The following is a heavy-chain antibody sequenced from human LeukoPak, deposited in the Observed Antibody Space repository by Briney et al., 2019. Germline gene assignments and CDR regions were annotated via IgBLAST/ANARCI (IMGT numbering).Heavy chain of an antibody. CDR2: INSDGSST. CDR1: GFTFRRYW. CDR3: ARDQGGYDYVDY. Sequence: PGGSLRLSCAASGFTFRRYWMHWVRQGLGKGLVWVSHINSDGSSTTYADSVKGRFTISRDNAKNTLYLQMNSLRAEDTAVYCCARDQGGYDYVDYWGQGTLVTVSS. D-gene: IGHD5-12*01. V-gene: IGHV3-74*01. J-gene: IGHJ4*02.